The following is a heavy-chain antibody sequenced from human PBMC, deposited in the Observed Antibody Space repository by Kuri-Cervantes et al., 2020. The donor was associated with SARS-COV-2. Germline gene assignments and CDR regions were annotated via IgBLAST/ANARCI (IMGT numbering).Heavy chain of an antibody. J-gene: IGHJ4*02. CDR3: AKEVAARPGTPFDY. V-gene: IGHV3-23*01. D-gene: IGHD6-6*01. Sequence: GGSLRLSCAASGFTFSSYGMSWVRQAPGKGLEWVSALSGSGGSTYYADSVKGRFSVSRDNSKSTLFLHMNSLRAEDTAVYYCAKEVAARPGTPFDYWGQGTLVTVSS. CDR1: GFTFSSYG. CDR2: LSGSGGST.